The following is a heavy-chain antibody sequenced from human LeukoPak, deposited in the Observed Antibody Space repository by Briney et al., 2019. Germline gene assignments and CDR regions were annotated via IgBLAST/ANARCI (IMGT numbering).Heavy chain of an antibody. CDR1: GGCINSLY. J-gene: IGHJ4*02. V-gene: IGHV4-59*01. CDR2: IYYSGST. D-gene: IGHD3-10*01. Sequence: SETLSLTCTVSGGCINSLYWSWIRQPPGKGLEWIGYIYYSGSTNYNPSLKSRVTISVDTSKNQFSLKLNSVTAADAAVYYCARSRGTGFIFDYWGQGALVTVS. CDR3: ARSRGTGFIFDY.